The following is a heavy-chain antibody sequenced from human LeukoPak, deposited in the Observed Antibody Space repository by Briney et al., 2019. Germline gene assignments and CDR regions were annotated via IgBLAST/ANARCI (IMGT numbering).Heavy chain of an antibody. Sequence: GGTLRLSCAASGLTFNTFNMNWVRQAPAKGLGWVSSITSGGDYIYYADSVKGRFTTSRDNAKNSLSLQLNSLRVEDTAVYYCARGHYDVLAASYKWTPDYWGQGTLVTVSS. D-gene: IGHD3-9*01. J-gene: IGHJ4*02. CDR3: ARGHYDVLAASYKWTPDY. CDR1: GLTFNTFN. CDR2: ITSGGDYI. V-gene: IGHV3-21*01.